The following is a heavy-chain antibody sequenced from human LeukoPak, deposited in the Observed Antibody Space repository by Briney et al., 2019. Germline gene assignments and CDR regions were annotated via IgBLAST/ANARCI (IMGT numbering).Heavy chain of an antibody. D-gene: IGHD1-26*01. V-gene: IGHV4-4*02. CDR1: GGSISSSNW. J-gene: IGHJ6*03. CDR3: ARGVGATTDYYYYMDV. CDR2: IYHSGST. Sequence: PSGTLSLTCAVSGGSISSSNWWSWVRQPPGKGLEWIGEIYHSGSTNYNPSLKSRVTISVDRSKNQFSLKLSSVTAADTAVYYCARGVGATTDYYYYMDVWGKGTTVTISS.